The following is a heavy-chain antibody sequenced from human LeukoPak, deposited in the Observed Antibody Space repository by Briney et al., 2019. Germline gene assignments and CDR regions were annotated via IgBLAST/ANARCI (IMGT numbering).Heavy chain of an antibody. CDR3: ARAIVGATDDAFDI. V-gene: IGHV1-18*01. J-gene: IGHJ3*02. D-gene: IGHD1-26*01. CDR2: ISAYNGNT. CDR1: GYTFTSYG. Sequence: ASVKVSCKAPGYTFTSYGISWVRQAPGQGLEWTGWISAYNGNTNYAQKLQGRATMTTDTSTITAYMELRSLRSDDAAVYYCARAIVGATDDAFDIWGQGTMVTVSS.